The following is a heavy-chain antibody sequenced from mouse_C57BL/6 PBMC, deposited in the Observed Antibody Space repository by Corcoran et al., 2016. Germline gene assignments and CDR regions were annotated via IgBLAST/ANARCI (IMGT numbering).Heavy chain of an antibody. Sequence: QIQLVQSGPELKKPGETVKISCKASGYTFTTYGMSWVKQAPGKGLKWMGWINTYSGVPTYADDFKGRFAFSLETSASTAYLQINNLTNEDPATYFCARFFYDGYSYFDYWGQGTTLTVSS. V-gene: IGHV9-3*01. D-gene: IGHD2-3*01. CDR1: GYTFTTYG. CDR2: INTYSGVP. J-gene: IGHJ2*01. CDR3: ARFFYDGYSYFDY.